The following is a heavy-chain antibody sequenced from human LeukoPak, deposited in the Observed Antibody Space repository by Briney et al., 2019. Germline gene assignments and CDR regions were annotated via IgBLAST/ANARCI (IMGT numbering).Heavy chain of an antibody. V-gene: IGHV3-15*01. D-gene: IGHD2-2*01. CDR2: IISKTDGGTA. CDR3: TTGCRGTRCYASRPFDS. J-gene: IGHJ4*02. Sequence: GGSLRLSCAAPGLTLSNAWMSWVRQAPGKGLEWVGRIISKTDGGTADYAAPVKGRFTFSRDDSKNTLYLQMNSLKTEDTAVYYCTTGCRGTRCYASRPFDSWRQGTLVTVPS. CDR1: GLTLSNAW.